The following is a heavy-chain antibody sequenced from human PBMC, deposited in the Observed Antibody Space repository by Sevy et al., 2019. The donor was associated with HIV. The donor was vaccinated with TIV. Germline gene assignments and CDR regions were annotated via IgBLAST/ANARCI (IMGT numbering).Heavy chain of an antibody. J-gene: IGHJ4*02. V-gene: IGHV1-69*13. CDR1: GGTFSSYA. D-gene: IGHD3-22*01. CDR2: IIPIFGTA. CDR3: ARDGLERREYYYDSSGYYY. Sequence: SVKVSCKASGGTFSSYAISWVRQAPGQGLEWMGGIIPIFGTANYAQKFQGRVTITADESTSTAYMELSSLRSEDTAVYYCARDGLERREYYYDSSGYYYWGQGTLVTVSS.